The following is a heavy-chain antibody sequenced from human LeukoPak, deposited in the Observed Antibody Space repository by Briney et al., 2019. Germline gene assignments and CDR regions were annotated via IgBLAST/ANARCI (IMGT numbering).Heavy chain of an antibody. Sequence: SETLSLTCAVSGGSISSGGYSWSWIRQPPGKALEWIGYIYHSGSTYYNPSLKSRVTISVDRSKNQFSLKLTSVTVLDTAVYYCARGITSGYDGDAFDIWGQGTKVTVSS. J-gene: IGHJ3*02. CDR1: GGSISSGGYS. CDR2: IYHSGST. CDR3: ARGITSGYDGDAFDI. D-gene: IGHD5-12*01. V-gene: IGHV4-30-2*01.